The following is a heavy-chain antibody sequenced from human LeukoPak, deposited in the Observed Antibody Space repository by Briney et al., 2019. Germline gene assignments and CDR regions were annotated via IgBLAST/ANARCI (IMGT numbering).Heavy chain of an antibody. D-gene: IGHD6-19*01. CDR3: AKSIGSGWYGT. V-gene: IGHV3-23*01. Sequence: GGSLRLSCAASGFTFSSYAMSWVRQAPGKGLEWVSTINDSGGSTYYADSVKGRFTVSRDNSKNTLYLQMNSLRAEDTVVYYCAKSIGSGWYGTWGQGTLVTVSS. J-gene: IGHJ4*02. CDR2: INDSGGST. CDR1: GFTFSSYA.